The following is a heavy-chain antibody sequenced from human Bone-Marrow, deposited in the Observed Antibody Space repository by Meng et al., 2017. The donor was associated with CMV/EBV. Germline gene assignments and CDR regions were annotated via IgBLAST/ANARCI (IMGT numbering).Heavy chain of an antibody. Sequence: GESLKISCAASGFTFSDYAMHWVRQAPGKGLEWLTVISNAGSIKYYADSVKGRFTISRDNSKNTLYLQMNSLRAEDTAVYYCARDMNCSSTSCYSTNYYYYYGMDVWAKGTSATFSS. D-gene: IGHD2-2*01. CDR3: ARDMNCSSTSCYSTNYYYYYGMDV. CDR1: GFTFSDYA. J-gene: IGHJ6*04. V-gene: IGHV3-30-3*01. CDR2: ISNAGSIK.